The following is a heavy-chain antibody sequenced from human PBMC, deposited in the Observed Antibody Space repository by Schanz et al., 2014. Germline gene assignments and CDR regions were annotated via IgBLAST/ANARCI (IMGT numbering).Heavy chain of an antibody. V-gene: IGHV3-23*01. CDR2: IGVDGTTA. J-gene: IGHJ2*01. Sequence: EVQLLESGGGLVEPGGSLRLSCATSGFSLDIFAVSWVRQAPGKGLEWVSVIGVDGTTAYYADSVKGRFTISRDNSKNTLYLQMNSLRADDTAVYYCARNRWSGGQNWYFDLWGRGTLVTVSS. D-gene: IGHD3-3*01. CDR1: GFSLDIFA. CDR3: ARNRWSGGQNWYFDL.